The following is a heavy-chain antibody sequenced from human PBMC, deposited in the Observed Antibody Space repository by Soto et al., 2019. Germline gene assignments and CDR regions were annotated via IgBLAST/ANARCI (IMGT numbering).Heavy chain of an antibody. V-gene: IGHV3-53*01. D-gene: IGHD3-22*01. Sequence: PGGSLRLSCAASGFTVSSNYMSWVRQAPGKGLEWVSVIYINGSTYYSDSVKGRFTISRDNSKNSLYLQMNSLRAEDTAVYYCARSRKPYYYDSSGYYHWGQGTLVTVSS. J-gene: IGHJ5*02. CDR1: GFTVSSNY. CDR3: ARSRKPYYYDSSGYYH. CDR2: IYINGST.